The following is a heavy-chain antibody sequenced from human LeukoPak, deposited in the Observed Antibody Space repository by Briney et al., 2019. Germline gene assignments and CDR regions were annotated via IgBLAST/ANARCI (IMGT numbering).Heavy chain of an antibody. Sequence: GESLKISCKGSGYSFTSYWIGWVRQMPGKGLEWMGIIYPGDSDTRYSPSFQGQVTISADKSISTAYLQWSSLEASDTAMYYCARIYYYDSSGYPTGCDYWGQGTLVTVSS. CDR1: GYSFTSYW. CDR2: IYPGDSDT. D-gene: IGHD3-22*01. J-gene: IGHJ4*02. CDR3: ARIYYYDSSGYPTGCDY. V-gene: IGHV5-51*01.